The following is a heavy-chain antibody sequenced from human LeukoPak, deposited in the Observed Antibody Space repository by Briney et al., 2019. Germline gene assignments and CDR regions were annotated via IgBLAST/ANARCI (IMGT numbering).Heavy chain of an antibody. CDR3: TRGAFGVVIKDDAFDI. J-gene: IGHJ3*02. Sequence: PGGSLRLSCAASGFTFSSYAMHWVRQAPGKGLEWVAVISYDGSNKYYADSVKGRFTISRDNSKNTVYLQMNSLRVEDTGVYYCTRGAFGVVIKDDAFDIWGQGTLVTVSS. D-gene: IGHD3-3*01. V-gene: IGHV3-30-3*01. CDR2: ISYDGSNK. CDR1: GFTFSSYA.